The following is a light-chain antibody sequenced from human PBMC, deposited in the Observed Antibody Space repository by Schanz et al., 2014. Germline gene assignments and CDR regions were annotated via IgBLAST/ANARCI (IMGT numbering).Light chain of an antibody. J-gene: IGLJ3*02. Sequence: QSALTQPASVSGSPGQSITISCTGTSSDVGGYNFVSWYQQHPGKAPKLMIHDVSNRPSGVSNRFSGSKSGNTASLTISGLQAEDEADYYCSSYTSSNTRWVFGGGTKLTVL. CDR1: SSDVGGYNF. CDR3: SSYTSSNTRWV. V-gene: IGLV2-14*01. CDR2: DVS.